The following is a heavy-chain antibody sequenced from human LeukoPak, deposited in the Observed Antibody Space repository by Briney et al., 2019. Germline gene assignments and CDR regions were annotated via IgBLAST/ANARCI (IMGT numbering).Heavy chain of an antibody. CDR1: GGSISSSSYY. V-gene: IGHV4-39*07. J-gene: IGHJ5*02. D-gene: IGHD3-3*01. Sequence: PSETLSLTCTVSGGSISSSSYYWGWIRQPPGKGLEWIGSIYYSGSTYYNPSLKSRVTISVDTSKNQFSLKLSSVTAADTAVYYCASTPMDFWSGSGMGNWFDPWGQGTLVTVSS. CDR2: IYYSGST. CDR3: ASTPMDFWSGSGMGNWFDP.